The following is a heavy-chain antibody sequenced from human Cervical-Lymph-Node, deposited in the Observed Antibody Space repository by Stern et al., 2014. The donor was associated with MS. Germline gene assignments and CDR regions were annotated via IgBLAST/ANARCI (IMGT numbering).Heavy chain of an antibody. D-gene: IGHD1-7*01. CDR1: GFTFSNYG. J-gene: IGHJ4*02. V-gene: IGHV3-33*01. Sequence: QPGRSLRLSCAASGFTFSNYGMHWVRQAPGKGLEWLAVIWYDGNKKYYADSVKGRFTISRDNSKNTLFLQMSSLTAEDTALYYCARGNWNYEGMGYWGQGTLVTVSS. CDR2: IWYDGNKK. CDR3: ARGNWNYEGMGY.